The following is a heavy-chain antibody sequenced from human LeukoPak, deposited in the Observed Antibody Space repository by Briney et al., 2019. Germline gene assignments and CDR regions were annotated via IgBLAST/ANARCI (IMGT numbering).Heavy chain of an antibody. D-gene: IGHD4-17*01. CDR1: GFTFSGYG. CDR2: ISGSGLNT. V-gene: IGHV3-23*01. CDR3: AKGVTPVISLQFFDY. Sequence: GGTLRLSCAASGFTFSGYGMNWVRQAPGKGLEWVSSISGSGLNTYYADSVKGRFTISRDKSKNTLYLQMNSLRAEDTAVYYCAKGVTPVISLQFFDYWGQGTLITVSS. J-gene: IGHJ4*02.